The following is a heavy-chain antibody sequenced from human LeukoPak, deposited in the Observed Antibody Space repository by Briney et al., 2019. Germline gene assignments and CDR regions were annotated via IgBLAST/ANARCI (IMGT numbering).Heavy chain of an antibody. CDR1: GGTFSSYA. J-gene: IGHJ3*02. D-gene: IGHD1-7*01. V-gene: IGHV1-69*05. CDR2: IIPIFGTA. CDR3: ARDLRLELRLGAFDI. Sequence: SVKVSCKASGGTFSSYAISWVRQAPGQGLEWMGGIIPIFGTANYAQKFQGRVTITTDESTSTAYMELSSLRSEDTAVYYCARDLRLELRLGAFDIWGQGTMVTVSS.